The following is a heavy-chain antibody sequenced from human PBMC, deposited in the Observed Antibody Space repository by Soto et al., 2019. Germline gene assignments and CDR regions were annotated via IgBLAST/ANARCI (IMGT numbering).Heavy chain of an antibody. CDR3: ASSRNSVGFDY. CDR1: GFTFSSYS. J-gene: IGHJ4*02. CDR2: ISSSSSYI. D-gene: IGHD1-7*01. V-gene: IGHV3-21*01. Sequence: EVQLVESGGGLVKPGGSLRLSCAASGFTFSSYSMNWVRQAPGKGLEWVSSISSSSSYIYYADSVKGRLTISRDNGKNSLHRQLKSLRAEDTAVYYCASSRNSVGFDYWGQGTLVTVSS.